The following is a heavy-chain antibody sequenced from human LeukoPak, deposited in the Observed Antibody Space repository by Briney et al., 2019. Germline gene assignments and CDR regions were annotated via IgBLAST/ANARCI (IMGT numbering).Heavy chain of an antibody. CDR3: ARATGMTTNNFDY. CDR1: GGSISSYY. Sequence: SETLSLTCTVSGGSISSYYWSWIRQPPGKGLEWVGYIYYSGSTNYNPSLKSRVTISVDSSKNQFSLKLSSVTAADTAVYYCARATGMTTNNFDYWGQGTLVTVSS. CDR2: IYYSGST. D-gene: IGHD4-17*01. J-gene: IGHJ4*02. V-gene: IGHV4-59*01.